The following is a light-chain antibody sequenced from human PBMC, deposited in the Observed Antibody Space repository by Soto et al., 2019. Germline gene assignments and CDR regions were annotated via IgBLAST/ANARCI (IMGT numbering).Light chain of an antibody. CDR1: SSNIGAGYD. J-gene: IGLJ1*01. CDR2: ANN. V-gene: IGLV1-40*01. Sequence: QSVLTQPPSVSGAPGQRVTISCTGSSSNIGAGYDVQWYQQLPGTAPKLLIYANNNRPSGGPDYVSGSKSGTSASLAITGLQAEGEDDYYCQSYDRHLSRYVFANATNDTAL. CDR3: QSYDRHLSRYV.